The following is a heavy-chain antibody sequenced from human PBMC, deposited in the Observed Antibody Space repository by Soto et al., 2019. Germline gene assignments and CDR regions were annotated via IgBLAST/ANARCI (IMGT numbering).Heavy chain of an antibody. CDR3: ARDRTTPSSTKENYYFDY. CDR1: GFTFSSYG. CDR2: IWYDGSNK. D-gene: IGHD6-13*01. J-gene: IGHJ4*02. Sequence: GGSLRLSCAASGFTFSSYGMHWVRQAPGKGLEWVAVIWYDGSNKYYADSVKGRFTISRDNSKNTLYLQMNSLRAEDTAVYYCARDRTTPSSTKENYYFDYWGQGTLVTVSS. V-gene: IGHV3-33*01.